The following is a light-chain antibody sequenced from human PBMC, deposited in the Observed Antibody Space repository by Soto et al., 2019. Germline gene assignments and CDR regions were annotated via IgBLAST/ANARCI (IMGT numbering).Light chain of an antibody. J-gene: IGKJ1*01. CDR2: HAS. Sequence: EIVLTQSPATLSLSPGERATLSCRASQSVTNSLAWYQQQPGQAPRLLIYHASNRATGVPARFSGSGSGTDFTLTISSLEPADFAVYYCQPRRTFGQGTKVEIK. CDR1: QSVTNS. V-gene: IGKV3-11*01. CDR3: QPRRT.